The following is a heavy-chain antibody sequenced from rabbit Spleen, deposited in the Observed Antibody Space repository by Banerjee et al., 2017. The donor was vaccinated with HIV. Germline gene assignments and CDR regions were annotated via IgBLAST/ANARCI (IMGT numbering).Heavy chain of an antibody. D-gene: IGHD8-1*01. CDR2: IDTGSSGFT. V-gene: IGHV1S40*01. J-gene: IGHJ6*01. CDR3: ARDAGSSFSSYGMDL. Sequence: QSLEESGGDLVKPGASLTLTCTASGVSFSAHSYMCWVRQAPGKGLEWIACIDTGSSGFTYFASWAKGRFTCSKTSSTTVTLQMTRLTAADTATYFCARDAGSSFSSYGMDLWGPGTLVTVS. CDR1: GVSFSAHSY.